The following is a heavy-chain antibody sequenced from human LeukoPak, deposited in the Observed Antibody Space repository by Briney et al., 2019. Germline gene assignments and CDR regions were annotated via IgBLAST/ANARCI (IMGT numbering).Heavy chain of an antibody. D-gene: IGHD3-3*01. CDR2: IAYHGYAT. J-gene: IGHJ4*02. CDR1: GFTFHTAA. Sequence: PGGSLRLSCAASGFTFHTAAMAWFRQPPGQGPEWVATIAYHGYATHYADSMEGRFTISRDNSKNTLYLQIDSLRADDTAIYYCAVDPHHLDSCPDLNSWAQGALFTVSS. CDR3: AVDPHHLDSCPDLNS. V-gene: IGHV3-23*01.